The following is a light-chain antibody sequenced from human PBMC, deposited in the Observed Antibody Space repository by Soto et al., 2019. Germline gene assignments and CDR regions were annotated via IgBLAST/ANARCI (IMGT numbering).Light chain of an antibody. Sequence: EILLTQSPGTLSLSPGERDTLSCRASQSINNNYLAWYQRKRGQAPRLLIYGASSRATGIPDGFSGSGSGTDFTLTISGLEPEDVAGYYCQQDGGSPRTFGQGAKGEIK. CDR1: QSINNNY. CDR2: GAS. J-gene: IGKJ1*01. CDR3: QQDGGSPRT. V-gene: IGKV3-20*01.